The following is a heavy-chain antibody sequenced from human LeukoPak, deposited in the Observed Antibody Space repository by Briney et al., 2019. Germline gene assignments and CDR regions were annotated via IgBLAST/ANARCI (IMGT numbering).Heavy chain of an antibody. Sequence: PGGSLRLSCAASGFTFSSYAMHWVRQAPGKGLEWVAVISYDGSNKYYADSVKGRFTISRDNAKNSLYLQMNSLRDEDTAVYYCARDPKMTTGFDYWGQGTLVTVSS. CDR2: ISYDGSNK. CDR1: GFTFSSYA. V-gene: IGHV3-30-3*01. J-gene: IGHJ4*02. CDR3: ARDPKMTTGFDY. D-gene: IGHD4-17*01.